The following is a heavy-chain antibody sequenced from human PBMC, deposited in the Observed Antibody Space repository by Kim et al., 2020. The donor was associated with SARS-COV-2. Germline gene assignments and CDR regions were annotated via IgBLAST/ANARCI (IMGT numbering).Heavy chain of an antibody. CDR2: ISSSSSTI. D-gene: IGHD3-9*01. Sequence: GGSLRLSCAASGFTFSSYSMNWVRQAPGKGLEWVSYISSSSSTIYYADSVKGRFTISRDNAKNSLYLQMNSLRDEDTAVYYCARSLNYDILTGYYIGYYYYGMDVWGQGTTGTVSS. CDR1: GFTFSSYS. J-gene: IGHJ6*02. V-gene: IGHV3-48*02. CDR3: ARSLNYDILTGYYIGYYYYGMDV.